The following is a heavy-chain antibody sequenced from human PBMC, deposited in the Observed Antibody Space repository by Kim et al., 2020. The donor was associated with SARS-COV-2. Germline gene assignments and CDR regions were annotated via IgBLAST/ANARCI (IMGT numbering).Heavy chain of an antibody. CDR2: INTNTGNP. J-gene: IGHJ4*02. Sequence: AAVKVSCKASGYTFTSYAMNWVRQAPGQGLEWMGWINTNTGNPTYAQGFTGRFVFSLDTSVSTAYLQISSLKAEDTAVYYCATAIYDYIWGSYRSNAPVHADYWGQGTLVTVSS. CDR1: GYTFTSYA. V-gene: IGHV7-4-1*02. CDR3: ATAIYDYIWGSYRSNAPVHADY. D-gene: IGHD3-16*02.